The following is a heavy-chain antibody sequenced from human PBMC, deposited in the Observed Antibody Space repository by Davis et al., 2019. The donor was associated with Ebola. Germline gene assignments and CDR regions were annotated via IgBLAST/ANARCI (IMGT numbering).Heavy chain of an antibody. CDR2: IIPILGIA. CDR3: ARDFSSPSGY. V-gene: IGHV1-69*04. D-gene: IGHD6-6*01. Sequence: SVKVSCKASGYTFTSYYMHWVRQAPGQGLEWMGRIIPILGIANYAQKFQGRVTITADKSTSTAYMELSSLRSEDTAVYYCARDFSSPSGYWGQGTLVTVSS. CDR1: GYTFTSYY. J-gene: IGHJ4*02.